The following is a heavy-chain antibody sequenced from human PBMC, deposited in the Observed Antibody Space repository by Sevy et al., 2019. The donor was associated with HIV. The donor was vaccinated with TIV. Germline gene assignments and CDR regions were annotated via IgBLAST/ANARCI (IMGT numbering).Heavy chain of an antibody. CDR1: GFTVGSTY. CDR3: AREATRYCSGGDCSRRNYYFYMDI. Sequence: GSLRLSCAASGFTVGSTYMSWVCQAPGKGLEWVSIIYSGGNTYYADSVKGRFIISRDDSRNTLYLQMNSLRGEDTAVYFCAREATRYCSGGDCSRRNYYFYMDIWGKGTTVTVSS. D-gene: IGHD2-15*01. CDR2: IYSGGNT. J-gene: IGHJ6*03. V-gene: IGHV3-66*02.